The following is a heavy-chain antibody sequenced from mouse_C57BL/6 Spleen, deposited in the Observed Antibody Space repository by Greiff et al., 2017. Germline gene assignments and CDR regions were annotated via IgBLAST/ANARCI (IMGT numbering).Heavy chain of an antibody. CDR1: GFTFSDYG. CDR2: ISSGSSTI. J-gene: IGHJ2*01. D-gene: IGHD3-1*01. V-gene: IGHV5-17*01. CDR3: ARTGVDY. Sequence: EVQVVASGGGLVKPGGSLKLSCAASGFTFSDYGMHWVRQAPEKGLEWVAYISSGSSTISYADPVKGRFTLSRDNAKHSLFLQMTSLRSDDTAMYYCARTGVDYWGQGTTLTVSS.